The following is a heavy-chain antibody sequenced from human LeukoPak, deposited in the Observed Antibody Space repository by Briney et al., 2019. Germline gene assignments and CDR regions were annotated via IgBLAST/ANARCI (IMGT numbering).Heavy chain of an antibody. J-gene: IGHJ4*02. Sequence: PGGSLRLSCAASGFTFSSYGMSWVRQAPGKGLEWVSAISGSGGSTYYADSVKGRFTISRDNSKNTLYLQMNSLRAEDTAVYYCAKSRLSIVVVTALYWGQGTLVTVSS. CDR3: AKSRLSIVVVTALY. CDR1: GFTFSSYG. CDR2: ISGSGGST. V-gene: IGHV3-23*01. D-gene: IGHD2-21*02.